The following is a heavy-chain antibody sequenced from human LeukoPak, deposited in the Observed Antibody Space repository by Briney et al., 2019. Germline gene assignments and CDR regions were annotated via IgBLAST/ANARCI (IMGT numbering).Heavy chain of an antibody. V-gene: IGHV4-39*01. CDR3: AQRADFWSGYYWVY. CDR1: GGSISSSSYY. J-gene: IGHJ4*02. Sequence: SETLSLTCTVSGGSISSSSYYWGWVRQPPGKGMGWIGSIYSSGSTYYNPSLKSRVTLSVDTSKNQFYLKLSYVTAEDTAVYYCAQRADFWSGYYWVYWGQGTLVTVSS. D-gene: IGHD3-3*01. CDR2: IYSSGST.